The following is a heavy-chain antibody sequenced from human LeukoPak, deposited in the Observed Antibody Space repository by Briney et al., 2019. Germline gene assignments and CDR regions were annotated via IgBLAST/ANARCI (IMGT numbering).Heavy chain of an antibody. Sequence: GGSLRLYCAASGFTFSSYGMHWVRQAPGKGLEWVAVISYDGSNKYYADSVKGRFTISRDNSKNTLYLQMNSLRAEDTAVYYCAIDGAYSSSWYYYYYYMDVWGKGTTVTVSS. D-gene: IGHD6-13*01. J-gene: IGHJ6*03. V-gene: IGHV3-30*03. CDR1: GFTFSSYG. CDR2: ISYDGSNK. CDR3: AIDGAYSSSWYYYYYYMDV.